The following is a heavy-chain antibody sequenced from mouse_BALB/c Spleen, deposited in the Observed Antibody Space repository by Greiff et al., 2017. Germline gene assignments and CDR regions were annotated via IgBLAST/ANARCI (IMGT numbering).Heavy chain of an antibody. J-gene: IGHJ2*01. CDR3: ARGGDYGRYDVRYYFDY. V-gene: IGHV5-6-5*01. CDR1: GFTFSSYA. D-gene: IGHD2-14*01. Sequence: EVMLVESGGGLVKPGGSLILSCAASGFTFSSYAMSWVRQTPEKRLEWVASISSGGSTYYPDSVKGRFTISRDNARNILYLQMSSLRSEDTAMYYCARGGDYGRYDVRYYFDYWGQGTTLTVSS. CDR2: ISSGGST.